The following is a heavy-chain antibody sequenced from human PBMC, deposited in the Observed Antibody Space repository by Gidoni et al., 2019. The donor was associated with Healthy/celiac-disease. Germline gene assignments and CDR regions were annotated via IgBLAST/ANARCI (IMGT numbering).Heavy chain of an antibody. V-gene: IGHV1-18*01. D-gene: IGHD3-3*01. J-gene: IGHJ6*02. Sequence: VQLVQSGAEVKKPGASAKVSCKDSGYTFPRSGNSGVRQAPGQGLEWMGWISAYTGTTNYARKLQGRVTMTTDTSTSTAYMELRSLISDDTAVYYCARGPYYDFWSGWYYYYGMDVCGQGTTVTVSS. CDR3: ARGPYYDFWSGWYYYYGMDV. CDR1: GYTFPRSG. CDR2: ISAYTGTT.